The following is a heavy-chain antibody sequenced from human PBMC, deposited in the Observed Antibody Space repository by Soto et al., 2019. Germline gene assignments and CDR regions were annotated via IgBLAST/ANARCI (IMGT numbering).Heavy chain of an antibody. CDR3: AKDMTTVTTSDY. Sequence: GGSLRLSCAASGFTFSSYGMHWVRQAPGKGLEWVSAISGSGGSTYYADSVKGRFTISRDNSKNTLYLQMNSLRAEDTAVYYCAKDMTTVTTSDYWGQGTLVTVSS. V-gene: IGHV3-23*01. CDR2: ISGSGGST. J-gene: IGHJ4*02. D-gene: IGHD4-17*01. CDR1: GFTFSSYG.